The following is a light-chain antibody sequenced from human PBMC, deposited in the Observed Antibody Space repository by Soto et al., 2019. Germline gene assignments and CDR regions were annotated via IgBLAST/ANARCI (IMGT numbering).Light chain of an antibody. CDR3: SSYTTSNSWV. V-gene: IGLV2-14*01. J-gene: IGLJ3*02. CDR2: AVS. Sequence: QSALTQPASVSGSPGRSITISCTGTSSDIGDYNFVSWYQQHPGEATKVMIYAVSNRPSGVSNRFSGSKSGNTASLTISGLQTEDEADYYCSSYTTSNSWVFGGGTKLTVL. CDR1: SSDIGDYNF.